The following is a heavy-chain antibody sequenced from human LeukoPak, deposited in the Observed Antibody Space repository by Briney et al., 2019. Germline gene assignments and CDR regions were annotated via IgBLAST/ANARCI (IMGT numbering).Heavy chain of an antibody. Sequence: PGGSLRLSCAASGFTFSDYYMSWIRLAPGEGLEWVSYISSSGSTIYYADSVKGRFTISRDNAKNSLYLQMNSLRAEDTAVYYCARSVDTDDAFDIWGQGTMVTVSS. CDR1: GFTFSDYY. V-gene: IGHV3-11*04. J-gene: IGHJ3*02. CDR3: ARSVDTDDAFDI. D-gene: IGHD5-18*01. CDR2: ISSSGSTI.